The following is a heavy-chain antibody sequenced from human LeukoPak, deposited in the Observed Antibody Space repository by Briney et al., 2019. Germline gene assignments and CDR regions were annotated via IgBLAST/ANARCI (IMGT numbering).Heavy chain of an antibody. CDR3: ARDYCSGGSCYSKNWYFDL. V-gene: IGHV4-39*07. Sequence: SETLSLTCTVSGGSISSSSYYWGWIRQPPGKGLEWIGSIYYSGSTYYNPSLKSRVTISVDTSKNQFSLKLSSVTAADTAVYYCARDYCSGGSCYSKNWYFDLWGRGTLVTVSS. CDR1: GGSISSSSYY. J-gene: IGHJ2*01. D-gene: IGHD2-15*01. CDR2: IYYSGST.